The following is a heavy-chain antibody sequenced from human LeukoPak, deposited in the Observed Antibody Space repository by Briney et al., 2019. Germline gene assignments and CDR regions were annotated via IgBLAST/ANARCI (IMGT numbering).Heavy chain of an antibody. CDR1: GFTFSSYA. CDR3: AKERSYSTFDY. CDR2: ISGSGGST. D-gene: IGHD1-26*01. V-gene: IGHV3-23*01. Sequence: GGSLRLSCAASGFTFSSYAMSWVRQAPGKGLEWVSGISGSGGSTYYADSVKGRFTISRDNSNNPLYLQMSSLRAEDTAVYYCAKERSYSTFDYWGQGTLVTVSS. J-gene: IGHJ4*02.